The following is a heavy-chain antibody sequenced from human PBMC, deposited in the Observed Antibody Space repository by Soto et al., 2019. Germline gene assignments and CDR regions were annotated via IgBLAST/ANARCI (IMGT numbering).Heavy chain of an antibody. Sequence: QVQLVQSGAEVKKPGSSGKASCKASGGTFRRYAVSWVRQAPGQGLEWMGGIIPIFGTANYAQKFQGRVTITADESTSTAYMELSSLRSEDTAVYYCARGDRVGDYWGQGTLVTVSS. CDR2: IIPIFGTA. CDR1: GGTFRRYA. CDR3: ARGDRVGDY. J-gene: IGHJ4*02. V-gene: IGHV1-69*12.